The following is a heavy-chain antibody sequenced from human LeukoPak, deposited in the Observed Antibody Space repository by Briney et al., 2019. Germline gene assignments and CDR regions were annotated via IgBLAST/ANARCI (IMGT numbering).Heavy chain of an antibody. Sequence: GASVKVSCKASGYTFTDYYIHWVRQAPGQGLEWMGWINPSSGGTNFAQKFQGRVTMTRDTSISTAYMELSSLRSDDTAVYYCARRYCSSINCYTPGFDPWGQGTLVTVSS. D-gene: IGHD2-2*02. V-gene: IGHV1-2*02. J-gene: IGHJ5*02. CDR1: GYTFTDYY. CDR3: ARRYCSSINCYTPGFDP. CDR2: INPSSGGT.